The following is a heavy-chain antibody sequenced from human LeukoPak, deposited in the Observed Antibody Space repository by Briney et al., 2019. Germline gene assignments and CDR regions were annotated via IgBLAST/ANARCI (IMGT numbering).Heavy chain of an antibody. Sequence: ASVKVSCKASGYTFTSYDINWVRQATGQGLEWMGWMNPNSGNTGYAQKFQGRVTMTRNTSISTAYMELSSLRSEDTAVYYCARGRLRLRGYYFDYWGQGTLVTVSS. V-gene: IGHV1-8*02. CDR2: MNPNSGNT. CDR3: ARGRLRLRGYYFDY. CDR1: GYTFTSYD. J-gene: IGHJ4*02. D-gene: IGHD5/OR15-5a*01.